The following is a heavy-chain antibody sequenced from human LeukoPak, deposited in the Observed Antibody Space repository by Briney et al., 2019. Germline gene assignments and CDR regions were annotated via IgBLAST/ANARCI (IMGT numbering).Heavy chain of an antibody. CDR2: ISYDGSNK. J-gene: IGHJ4*02. CDR1: GFTFSSYA. Sequence: GGSLRLSCAASGFTFSSYAMHWVRQAPGKGLEWVAVISYDGSNKYYADSVKGRFTISRDNSKNTLYLQMNSLRAEDTAAYYCARGGAARRVFDYWGQGTLVTVSS. D-gene: IGHD6-6*01. CDR3: ARGGAARRVFDY. V-gene: IGHV3-30-3*01.